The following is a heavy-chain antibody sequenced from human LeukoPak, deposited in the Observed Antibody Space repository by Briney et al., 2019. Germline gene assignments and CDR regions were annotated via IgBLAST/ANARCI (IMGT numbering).Heavy chain of an antibody. Sequence: ASVTVSCKASGYTFTSYYMHWVRQAPGQGLEWMGIINPSGGSTSYAQKFQGRVTMTRDTSTSTVYMELSSLRSEDTAVYYCARDTYFGAGIAAAEVDPWGQGTLVTVSS. CDR1: GYTFTSYY. D-gene: IGHD6-13*01. J-gene: IGHJ5*02. CDR3: ARDTYFGAGIAAAEVDP. V-gene: IGHV1-46*01. CDR2: INPSGGST.